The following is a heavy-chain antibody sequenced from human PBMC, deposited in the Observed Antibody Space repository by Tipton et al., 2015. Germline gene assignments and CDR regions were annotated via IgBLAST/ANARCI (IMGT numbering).Heavy chain of an antibody. V-gene: IGHV3-48*02. CDR2: ISSRSSTN. CDR3: ATKLYASGWDY. CDR1: GFTFSDYD. Sequence: SLRLSCTASGFTFSDYDMNWVRQAPGTGLEWISYISSRSSTNNYADSVKGRFTISRDNAKNSLYLQMSSLRDEDTAVYYCATKLYASGWDYWGQGTLVTVSS. D-gene: IGHD6-19*01. J-gene: IGHJ4*02.